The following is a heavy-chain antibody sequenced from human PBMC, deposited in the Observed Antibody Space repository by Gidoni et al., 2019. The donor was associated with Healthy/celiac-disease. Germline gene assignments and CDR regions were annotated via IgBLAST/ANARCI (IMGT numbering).Heavy chain of an antibody. CDR3: ARGAYYYDSSGYYYFDY. Sequence: RTYYRSKWYNDYAVSVKSRITINPDTSKNQFSLQLNSVTPEDTAVYYCARGAYYYDSSGYYYFDYWGQGTLVTVSS. D-gene: IGHD3-22*01. CDR2: TYYRSKWYN. V-gene: IGHV6-1*01. J-gene: IGHJ4*02.